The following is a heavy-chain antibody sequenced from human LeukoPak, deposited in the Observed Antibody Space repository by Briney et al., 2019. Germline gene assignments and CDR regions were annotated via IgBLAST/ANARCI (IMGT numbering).Heavy chain of an antibody. CDR1: GGSISSGDYY. V-gene: IGHV4-30-4*01. D-gene: IGHD3-10*01. J-gene: IGHJ4*02. CDR3: ARGAMVRGVITKTGLFDY. CDR2: IYYSGST. Sequence: PSETLSLTCTVSGGSISSGDYYWSWIRQPPGKGLEWIGYIYYSGSTYYNPSLKSRVNISVDTYKHQFSLKLSSVTAADTAVYYCARGAMVRGVITKTGLFDYWGQGTLVTVSS.